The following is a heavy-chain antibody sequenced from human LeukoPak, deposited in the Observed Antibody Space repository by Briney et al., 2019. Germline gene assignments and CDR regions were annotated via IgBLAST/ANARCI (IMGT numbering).Heavy chain of an antibody. CDR3: ARDHGDYVY. J-gene: IGHJ4*02. CDR1: GVNFASNW. D-gene: IGHD4-17*01. Sequence: GGSLRLSCAASGVNFASNWMHWVRQTPGKGLMWVSRINSGGSGTSYADSVEGRFTISRDNAKNTLYLQMNSLRAEDTAVYYCARDHGDYVYWGQGTLVTVSS. V-gene: IGHV3-74*01. CDR2: INSGGSGT.